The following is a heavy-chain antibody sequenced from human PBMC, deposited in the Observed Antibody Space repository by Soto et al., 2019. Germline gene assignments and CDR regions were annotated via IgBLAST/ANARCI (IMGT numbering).Heavy chain of an antibody. CDR3: ARDLRRFGELWGWFDP. D-gene: IGHD3-10*01. CDR1: GYTFTSYA. CDR2: INAGNGNT. Sequence: QVQLVQSGAEVKKPGASVKVSCKASGYTFTSYAMHWVRQAPGQRLEWMGWINAGNGNTKYSQKFQGRVTITRDTSASTAYMELGSLRSEDTAVYYCARDLRRFGELWGWFDPWGQGTLVTVSS. V-gene: IGHV1-3*01. J-gene: IGHJ5*02.